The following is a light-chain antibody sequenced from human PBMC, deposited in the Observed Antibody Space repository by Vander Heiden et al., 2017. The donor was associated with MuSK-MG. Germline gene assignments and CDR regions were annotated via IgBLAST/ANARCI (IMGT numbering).Light chain of an antibody. CDR2: YDS. V-gene: IGLV3-21*04. J-gene: IGLJ2*01. CDR1: TIGSEG. CDR3: QVWDSNTDQGV. Sequence: SDVLTQPPSVSVAPGKTARITCGGNTIGSEGVHWYQQRPGQAPVLVIYYDSDRPSGIPERFAGSNSGYTATLTISRVEAGDEADYYCQVWDSNTDQGVFGGGTKLTVL.